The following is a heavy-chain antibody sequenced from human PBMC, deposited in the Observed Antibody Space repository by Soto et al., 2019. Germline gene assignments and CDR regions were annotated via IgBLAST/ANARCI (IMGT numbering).Heavy chain of an antibody. J-gene: IGHJ1*01. Sequence: QVQLQQWGAGLLKPSETLSLTCTVNGGSLTGYYWSWIRQPPGKGLEWIGEVKDGGVTNYSPSLRGRVSISSDTSKNHFSLRLNSVNAADTAVYFCARGQEGIAAKHWDQGALVTVSS. CDR1: GGSLTGYY. CDR2: VKDGGVT. CDR3: ARGQEGIAAKH. D-gene: IGHD6-25*01. V-gene: IGHV4-34*01.